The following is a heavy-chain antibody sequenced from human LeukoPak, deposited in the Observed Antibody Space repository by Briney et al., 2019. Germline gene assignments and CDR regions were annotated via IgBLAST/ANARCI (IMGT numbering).Heavy chain of an antibody. CDR3: AKFHRGYSYGYYFDY. CDR2: ISGSGGST. V-gene: IGHV3-23*01. Sequence: GGSLRLSCAASGFTFSSYAMSWVRQAPGKGLEWVSAISGSGGSTYYADPVKGRFTISRDNSKNTLYLQMNSLRAEDTAVYYCAKFHRGYSYGYYFDYWGQGTLVTVSS. J-gene: IGHJ4*02. D-gene: IGHD5-18*01. CDR1: GFTFSSYA.